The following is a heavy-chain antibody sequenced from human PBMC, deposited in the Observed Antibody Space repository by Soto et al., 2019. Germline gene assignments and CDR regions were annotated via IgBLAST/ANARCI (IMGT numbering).Heavy chain of an antibody. CDR3: ARGDAYCSGGTCYYRFDP. Sequence: QLQLQESGSGLVKPPQTLSLTCAVSGGSISSDGYSWSWIRQPPGKGLEWIGYIYHGGDAYYNPSLKSRVTIPVDRSKNQFSLNLSSVTAADTAMYYCARGDAYCSGGTCYYRFDPWGQGTLVTVSS. D-gene: IGHD2-15*01. J-gene: IGHJ5*02. CDR1: GGSISSDGYS. CDR2: IYHGGDA. V-gene: IGHV4-30-2*01.